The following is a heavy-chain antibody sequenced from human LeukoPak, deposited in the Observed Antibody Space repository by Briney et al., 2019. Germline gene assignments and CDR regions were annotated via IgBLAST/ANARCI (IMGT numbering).Heavy chain of an antibody. D-gene: IGHD3-10*01. J-gene: IGHJ4*02. CDR2: ISSSSSYI. CDR3: ARVYPPVGEYEQYHSYFDY. CDR1: GFTFSSYS. V-gene: IGHV3-21*01. Sequence: PGGSLRLSCATSGFTFSSYSMIWVRQAPGKGLEWVSYISSSSSYIYYADSVKGRFTISRDNAKNSLYLQMNSLGAEDTAVYYCARVYPPVGEYEQYHSYFDYWGQGTLVTVSS.